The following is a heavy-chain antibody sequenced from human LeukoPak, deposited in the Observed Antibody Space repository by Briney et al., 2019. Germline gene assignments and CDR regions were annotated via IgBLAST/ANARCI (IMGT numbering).Heavy chain of an antibody. V-gene: IGHV3-53*01. J-gene: IGHJ6*02. CDR2: IYSGGST. CDR3: AREIRAYDILTGYYPNGMDV. CDR1: GGSISSSNW. Sequence: PSGTLSLTCAVSGGSISSSNWWSWVRQAPGKGLEWVSVIYSGGSTYYADSVKGRFTISRDNSKNTLYLQMNSLRAEDTAVYYCAREIRAYDILTGYYPNGMDVWGQGTTVTVSS. D-gene: IGHD3-9*01.